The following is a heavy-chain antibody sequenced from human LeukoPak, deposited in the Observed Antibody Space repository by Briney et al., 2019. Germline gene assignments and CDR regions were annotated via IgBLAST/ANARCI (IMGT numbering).Heavy chain of an antibody. D-gene: IGHD3-3*01. CDR3: ARASLGVVIGSSTNWFDP. V-gene: IGHV4-61*02. Sequence: SETLSLTCTVSGGSISRGTYYWSWIRQPAGKGLEWIGRIYTTGSTNYNPSLKSRVTISVDTSKNQFSLKLSSVTAADTAVYYCARASLGVVIGSSTNWFDPWGQGTLVTVSS. J-gene: IGHJ5*02. CDR2: IYTTGST. CDR1: GGSISRGTYY.